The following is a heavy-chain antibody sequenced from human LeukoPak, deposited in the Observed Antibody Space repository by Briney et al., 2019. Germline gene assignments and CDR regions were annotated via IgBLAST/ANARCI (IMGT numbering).Heavy chain of an antibody. CDR1: DYTFTSYG. Sequence: ASVKVSCKASDYTFTSYGISWVRQAPGQGLEWMGWISAYNGNTNYAQKLQGRVTMTTDTSTSTAYMELRSLRSDDTAVYYCARDSAAARDSDYWGQGTLVTVSS. D-gene: IGHD2-15*01. CDR3: ARDSAAARDSDY. CDR2: ISAYNGNT. V-gene: IGHV1-18*01. J-gene: IGHJ4*02.